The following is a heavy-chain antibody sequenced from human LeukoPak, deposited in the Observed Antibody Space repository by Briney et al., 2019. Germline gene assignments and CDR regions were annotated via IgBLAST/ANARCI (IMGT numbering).Heavy chain of an antibody. J-gene: IGHJ6*02. D-gene: IGHD3-10*01. CDR2: IYTSGST. CDR3: VCSSTDYYYYYGMDV. V-gene: IGHV4-61*02. Sequence: SQTLSLTCTVSGGSISSGSYYWSWIRQPAGKGLEWIGRIYTSGSTNYNPSLKSRVTISVDTSKNQFSLKLSSVTAADTAVYYCVCSSTDYYYYYGMDVWGQGTTVTVSS. CDR1: GGSISSGSYY.